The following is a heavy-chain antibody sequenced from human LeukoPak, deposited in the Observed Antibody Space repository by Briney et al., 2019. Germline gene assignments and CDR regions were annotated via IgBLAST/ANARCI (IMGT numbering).Heavy chain of an antibody. CDR3: ATGLWFGELLGD. J-gene: IGHJ4*02. CDR2: FDPGDGET. CDR1: GYTLTELS. D-gene: IGHD3-10*01. V-gene: IGHV1-24*01. Sequence: ASVKVSCKVSGYTLTELSMHWVRQAPGKGLEWMGGFDPGDGETIYAQKFQGRVTMTEDTSTDTAYMELSSLRSEDTAVYYCATGLWFGELLGDWGQGTLVTVSS.